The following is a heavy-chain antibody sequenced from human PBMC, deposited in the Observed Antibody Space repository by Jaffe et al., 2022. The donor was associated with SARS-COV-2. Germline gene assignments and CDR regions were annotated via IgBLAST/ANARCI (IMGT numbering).Heavy chain of an antibody. D-gene: IGHD6-19*01. CDR2: IRSKAYGGTT. CDR1: GFTFGDYA. J-gene: IGHJ4*02. CDR3: TRDRGSGWPFDY. Sequence: EVQLVESGGGLVKPGRSLRLSCTASGFTFGDYAMSWFRQAPGKGLEWVGFIRSKAYGGTTEYAASVKGRFTISRDDSKSIAYLQMNSLKTEDTAVYYCTRDRGSGWPFDYWGQGTLVTVSS. V-gene: IGHV3-49*05.